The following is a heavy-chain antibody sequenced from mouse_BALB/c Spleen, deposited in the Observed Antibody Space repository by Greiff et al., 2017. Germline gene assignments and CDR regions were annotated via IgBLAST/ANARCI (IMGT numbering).Heavy chain of an antibody. J-gene: IGHJ3*01. CDR1: GYTFTSYV. CDR3: ASAYYYGSSIFAY. V-gene: IGHV1-14*01. Sequence: EVQLQQSGPELVKPGASVKMSCKASGYTFTSYVMHWVKQKPGQGLEWIGYINPYNDGTKYNEKFKGKATLTSDKSSSTAYMELSSLTSEDSAVYYCASAYYYGSSIFAYWGQGTLVTVSA. CDR2: INPYNDGT. D-gene: IGHD1-1*01.